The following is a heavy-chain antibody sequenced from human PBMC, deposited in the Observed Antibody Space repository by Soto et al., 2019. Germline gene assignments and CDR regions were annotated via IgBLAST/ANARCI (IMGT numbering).Heavy chain of an antibody. CDR1: GYTFTSYG. CDR3: ARMSLGGAVWSGYHFDY. Sequence: ASVKVSCKASGYTFTSYGISWVRQAPGQGLEWMGWSSAYNGNTNYAQKLQGRVTMTTDTSTSTAYMELRSLRSDDTAVYYCARMSLGGAVWSGYHFDYWGQGTMGTVSS. CDR2: SSAYNGNT. J-gene: IGHJ4*02. V-gene: IGHV1-18*01. D-gene: IGHD3-3*01.